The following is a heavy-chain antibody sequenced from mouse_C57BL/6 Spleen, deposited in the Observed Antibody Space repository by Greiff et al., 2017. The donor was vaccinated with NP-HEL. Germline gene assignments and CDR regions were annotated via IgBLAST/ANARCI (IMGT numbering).Heavy chain of an antibody. Sequence: EVQLQQSGPELVKPGASVKISCKASGYTFTDYYMNWVKQSHGKSLEWIGDINPNNGGTSYNQKFKGKATLTVDKSSSTAYMELRSLTSEDSAVYYCALTTVVPFAYWGQGTLVTVSA. CDR1: GYTFTDYY. CDR2: INPNNGGT. V-gene: IGHV1-26*01. D-gene: IGHD1-1*01. CDR3: ALTTVVPFAY. J-gene: IGHJ3*01.